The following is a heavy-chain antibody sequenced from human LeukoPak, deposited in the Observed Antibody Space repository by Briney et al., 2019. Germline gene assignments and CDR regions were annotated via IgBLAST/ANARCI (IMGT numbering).Heavy chain of an antibody. CDR2: IKSKTDGGTT. D-gene: IGHD5-18*01. CDR3: TTGRWGRIQLWLPHY. V-gene: IGHV3-15*01. CDR1: GFTFSNAW. Sequence: GGSLRLSCAASGFTFSNAWMSWVRQAPGKGLEWVGRIKSKTDGGTTDYAAPVKGRFTISRDDSKNTLYLQMNSLKTEDTAVYYCTTGRWGRIQLWLPHYWGQGTLVTVSS. J-gene: IGHJ4*02.